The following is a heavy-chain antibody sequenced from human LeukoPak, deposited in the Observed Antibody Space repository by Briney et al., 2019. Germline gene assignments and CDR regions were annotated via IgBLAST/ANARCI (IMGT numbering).Heavy chain of an antibody. CDR1: GGTFSSYA. Sequence: SVKVSCKASGGTFSSYAISWVRQAPGQGLEWMGGIIPIFGTANYAQKFQGRVTITADESTSTAYMELSSLRSEDTAVYYCARGPVLRFLEWLIDYWGQGTLVTVSS. CDR3: ARGPVLRFLEWLIDY. CDR2: IIPIFGTA. D-gene: IGHD3-3*01. V-gene: IGHV1-69*13. J-gene: IGHJ4*02.